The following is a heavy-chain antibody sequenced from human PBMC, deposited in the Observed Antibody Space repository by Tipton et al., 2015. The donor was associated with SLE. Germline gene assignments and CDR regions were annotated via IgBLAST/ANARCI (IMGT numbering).Heavy chain of an antibody. CDR1: GASISSNNYY. Sequence: TLSLTCTVSGASISSNNYYWGWIRQPPGKGLEWIGSIYYSGDTYYTPSLKSRVTISVDTSKNQFSLKLNSVTAADTAVYYCAPHVGGFVGGYFDYWGRGTLVTVSS. D-gene: IGHD3-16*01. CDR3: APHVGGFVGGYFDY. J-gene: IGHJ4*02. CDR2: IYYSGDT. V-gene: IGHV4-39*01.